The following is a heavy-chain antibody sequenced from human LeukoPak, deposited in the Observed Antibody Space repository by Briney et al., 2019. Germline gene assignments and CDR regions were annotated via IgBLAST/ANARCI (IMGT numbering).Heavy chain of an antibody. J-gene: IGHJ6*03. CDR3: ATRSCSISACRASSYHCMDF. V-gene: IGHV3-21*01. Sequence: GGSLRLSYAASGFTFSSYSMNWVRQAPGKGLEWVSSISSSSSYIYYADSVKGRFTISRDNAKSSLYLQLNSLRAEDTAVYYCATRSCSISACRASSYHCMDFWGKGTTVTVSS. CDR2: ISSSSSYI. D-gene: IGHD2-2*01. CDR1: GFTFSSYS.